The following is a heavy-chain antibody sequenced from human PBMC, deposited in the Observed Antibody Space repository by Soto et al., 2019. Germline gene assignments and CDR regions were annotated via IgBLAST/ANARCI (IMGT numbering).Heavy chain of an antibody. CDR3: AKGLIPARSSFYYFDY. Sequence: VQLLESGGGLVQPGGSLRLSCAASGFTFSSYAMSWVRQAPGKGLEWVSAISGSGGSTYYADSVKGRFTIYRDNSKNTLYLQMNSLRAEDTAVYYCAKGLIPARSSFYYFDYWGQGTLVTVSS. V-gene: IGHV3-23*01. CDR1: GFTFSSYA. CDR2: ISGSGGST. D-gene: IGHD2-2*01. J-gene: IGHJ4*02.